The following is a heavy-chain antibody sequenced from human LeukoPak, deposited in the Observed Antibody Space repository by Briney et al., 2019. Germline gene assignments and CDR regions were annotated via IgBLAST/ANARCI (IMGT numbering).Heavy chain of an antibody. Sequence: PGGSLRLSCAASGFTFSSYEMNWVRQAPGKGLEWVSYISSSGSTIYYADSVKGRFTISRDNAKNSLYLQMNSLRAEDTAVYYCARERFPGYHYYMDVWGKGTTVTISS. J-gene: IGHJ6*03. V-gene: IGHV3-48*03. CDR1: GFTFSSYE. CDR3: ARERFPGYHYYMDV. CDR2: ISSSGSTI.